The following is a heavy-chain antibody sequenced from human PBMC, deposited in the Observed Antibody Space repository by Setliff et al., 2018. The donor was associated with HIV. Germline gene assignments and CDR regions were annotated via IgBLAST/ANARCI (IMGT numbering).Heavy chain of an antibody. CDR3: ARQANSGSYSH. D-gene: IGHD5-12*01. J-gene: IGHJ4*02. Sequence: SETLSLTCTVSGGSISAYYWNWIRQAPGEGLEWIGYIHVSGNTKYNPSLKSRVTMSVDTSKNQFSLNLSSVTAADTAVYYCARQANSGSYSHWGLGTLVTVSS. CDR1: GGSISAYY. V-gene: IGHV4-59*01. CDR2: IHVSGNT.